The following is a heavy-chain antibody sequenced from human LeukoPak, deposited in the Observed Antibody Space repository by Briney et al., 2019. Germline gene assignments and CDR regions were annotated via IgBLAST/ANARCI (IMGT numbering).Heavy chain of an antibody. CDR3: ARQSRNWPYYFDY. CDR2: IYPGDSST. D-gene: IGHD6-13*01. V-gene: IGHV5-51*01. Sequence: GESLKISCKGSTNNFSTYWIAWVRQMPGKGLEWMGVIYPGDSSTTYSPSFQGQVTIAADKSITTAYLQWTSLKASDTAMYFCARQSRNWPYYFDYWGQGTLVTVSS. J-gene: IGHJ4*02. CDR1: TNNFSTYW.